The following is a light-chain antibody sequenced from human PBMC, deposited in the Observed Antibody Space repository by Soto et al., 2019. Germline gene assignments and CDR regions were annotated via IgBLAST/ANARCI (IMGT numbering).Light chain of an antibody. CDR2: GAS. CDR3: QRYGSSLYT. Sequence: EIVLTQSPGTLSLSPGERATLSCRASQSVSSVSLAWYQQKPGQAPRLLIYGASSRATGIPDRFSGSGSGTDFTLIISSLEPEDFAVYYCQRYGSSLYTFGQGTKLEIK. J-gene: IGKJ2*01. V-gene: IGKV3-20*01. CDR1: QSVSSVS.